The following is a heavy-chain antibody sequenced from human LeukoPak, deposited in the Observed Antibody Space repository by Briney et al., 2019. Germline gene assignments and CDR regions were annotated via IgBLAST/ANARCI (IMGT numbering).Heavy chain of an antibody. Sequence: ASVKVSCTASGYTFTSYGISWVRQAPGQGIEWMGWISAYNGNTNSAQKLQGRVTMTTDPPTSTAYMELRSLRSDDTAVYYCASSSTGYCSSTSCYRGSYFDYWGQGTLVTVSS. D-gene: IGHD2-2*02. CDR1: GYTFTSYG. V-gene: IGHV1-18*01. CDR2: ISAYNGNT. CDR3: ASSSTGYCSSTSCYRGSYFDY. J-gene: IGHJ4*02.